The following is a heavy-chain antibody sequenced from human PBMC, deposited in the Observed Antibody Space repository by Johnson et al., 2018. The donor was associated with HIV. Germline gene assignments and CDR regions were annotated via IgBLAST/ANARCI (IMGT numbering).Heavy chain of an antibody. J-gene: IGHJ3*02. V-gene: IGHV3-30*04. CDR2: ISYDGSNK. Sequence: QMLLVESGGGVVQPGRSLRLSCAASGFTFSSYTIHWVRQAPGKGLEWVAFISYDGSNKYYADSVKGRFTISRDNSKNTLYLQMNSLKVEDTAGYYCARDAVISSGWYNVDAFDIWGQGTMVTVSS. CDR1: GFTFSSYT. CDR3: ARDAVISSGWYNVDAFDI. D-gene: IGHD6-19*01.